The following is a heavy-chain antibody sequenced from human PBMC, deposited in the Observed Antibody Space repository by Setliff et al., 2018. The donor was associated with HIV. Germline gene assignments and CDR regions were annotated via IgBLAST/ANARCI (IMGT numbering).Heavy chain of an antibody. CDR3: ARDGDYGEYGA. CDR2: INHNSGDT. V-gene: IGHV1-2*02. Sequence: ASVKVSCKASGYIFTGYYMHWVRQAPGQGLEWMGWINHNSGDTNYAQKFQGRVTMTRDTSISTAYMELSRLRSDDTAVYYCARDGDYGEYGAWGQGTLVTVSS. CDR1: GYIFTGYY. J-gene: IGHJ5*02. D-gene: IGHD4-17*01.